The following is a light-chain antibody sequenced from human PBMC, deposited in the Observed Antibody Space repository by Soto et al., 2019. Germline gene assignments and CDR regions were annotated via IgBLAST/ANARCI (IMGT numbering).Light chain of an antibody. CDR2: AAS. CDR3: QQSYSPPPVT. V-gene: IGKV1-39*01. Sequence: DIQMTQSPSSLSASLGDRVTITCRASQSINRFLNWYQQKPGKAPKLLIYAASSLQSGVTSRFSGSGSGTDFTLTIRSLQPEDFATYYCQQSYSPPPVTFGQGTRLEIK. CDR1: QSINRF. J-gene: IGKJ5*01.